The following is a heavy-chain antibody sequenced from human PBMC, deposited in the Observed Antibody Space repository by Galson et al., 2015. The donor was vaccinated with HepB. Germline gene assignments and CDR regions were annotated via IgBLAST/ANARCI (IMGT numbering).Heavy chain of an antibody. J-gene: IGHJ4*02. V-gene: IGHV4-4*08. CDR1: GGSISRYY. Sequence: LSLTCSVSGGSISRYYWNWIRQSPGKRPEWIGYVFASGGTNYNPSLKGRVTISVDKSKNQFSLTLASVTAADTAVYSCARGGGNYSDLRTFVLWGRGVLGAVSS. CDR2: VFASGGT. D-gene: IGHD3-22*01. CDR3: ARGGGNYSDLRTFVL.